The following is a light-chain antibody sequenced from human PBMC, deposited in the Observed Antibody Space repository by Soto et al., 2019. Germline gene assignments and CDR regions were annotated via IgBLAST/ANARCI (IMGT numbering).Light chain of an antibody. Sequence: DIPMTQSPSTLSASVGDRLTITCRASQNINWWLAWYQQKPGKAPKLLIYDASSLESGVPSRFSGSGSGTEFTLTISSLQPDDFATYYCQQYNSYWTFGQGTKVEIK. CDR1: QNINWW. CDR2: DAS. CDR3: QQYNSYWT. J-gene: IGKJ1*01. V-gene: IGKV1-5*01.